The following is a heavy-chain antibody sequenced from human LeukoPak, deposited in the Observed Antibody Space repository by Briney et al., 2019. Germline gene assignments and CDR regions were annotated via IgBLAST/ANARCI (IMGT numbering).Heavy chain of an antibody. CDR3: AKDDSAVGDFTLGY. D-gene: IGHD3-16*01. J-gene: IGHJ4*02. CDR2: ISGSGGST. Sequence: GRSLRLSCAASGFTFSSYAMSWVRQAPGKGLEWVSAISGSGGSTYYADSVKGRFTISRDNSKNTLYLQMNSLRAEDTAVYYCAKDDSAVGDFTLGYWGQGTLVTVSS. CDR1: GFTFSSYA. V-gene: IGHV3-23*01.